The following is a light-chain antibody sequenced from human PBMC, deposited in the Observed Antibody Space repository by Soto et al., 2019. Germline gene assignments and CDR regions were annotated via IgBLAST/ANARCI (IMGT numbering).Light chain of an antibody. CDR1: QSISTY. CDR2: AAS. CDR3: QQYNSYPWT. Sequence: DIPMAPSPSPPVASVRDRVTITCRASQSISTYLNWYQHKPGKVPKLLIYAASSLQSGVPSRFSGRRSGTEFTLTISSLQPDDFATYYCQQYNSYPWTFGQGSKVDIK. V-gene: IGKV1-5*01. J-gene: IGKJ1*01.